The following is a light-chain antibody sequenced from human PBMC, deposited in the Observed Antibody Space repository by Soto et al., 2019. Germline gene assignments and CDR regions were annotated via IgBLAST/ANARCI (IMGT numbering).Light chain of an antibody. Sequence: QSVLTQPPSASGSPGQSVTISCTGTSSDVGAYNFVSWYQQHPGKAPKLMISEVTKRPSGVPDRFSGSKSGNTASLTVSGLQAEDEADYYCSSYAGTNKSILFGGGTTL. V-gene: IGLV2-8*01. CDR1: SSDVGAYNF. CDR2: EVT. CDR3: SSYAGTNKSIL. J-gene: IGLJ2*01.